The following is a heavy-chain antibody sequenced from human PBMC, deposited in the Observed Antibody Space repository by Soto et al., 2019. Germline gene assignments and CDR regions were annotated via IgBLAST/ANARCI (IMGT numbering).Heavy chain of an antibody. CDR1: GFTFSSYA. J-gene: IGHJ6*02. D-gene: IGHD1-26*01. Sequence: GGSLRLSCAASGFTFSSYAMHWVRQAPGKGLEWVAVISYDGSNKYYADSVKGRFTIARDNSKNTLYLQMNSLSAEDTAVYYCARGREPRGYYYYGMDVWGQGTTVTVSS. V-gene: IGHV3-30-3*01. CDR2: ISYDGSNK. CDR3: ARGREPRGYYYYGMDV.